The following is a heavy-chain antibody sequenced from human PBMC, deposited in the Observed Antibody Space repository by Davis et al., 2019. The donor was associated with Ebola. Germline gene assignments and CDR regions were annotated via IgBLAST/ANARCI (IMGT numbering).Heavy chain of an antibody. CDR2: INHSGRT. CDR3: ARTMAPLGGVAFDI. CDR1: GGSFSGYY. V-gene: IGHV4-34*01. D-gene: IGHD3-16*01. Sequence: PSETLSLTCAVYGGSFSGYYWTWTRQSPGKGLEWIGEINHSGRTNYNPSLKSRVTISLDTSKNQFSLILSSVTAADTAVYYCARTMAPLGGVAFDIWGQGTMVTVSS. J-gene: IGHJ3*02.